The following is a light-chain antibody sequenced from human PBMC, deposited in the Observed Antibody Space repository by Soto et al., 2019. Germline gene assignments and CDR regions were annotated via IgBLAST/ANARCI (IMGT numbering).Light chain of an antibody. Sequence: DIPMTQSPSSLSASVGDRVTITCQASQDLSNYLNWYQQKPGKAPKLLIYDASNLGTGVPSRFSGSGSGTYFTFTISSLQAEEIATYYCQHYDNLPTFGGGTKVEIK. CDR3: QHYDNLPT. CDR1: QDLSNY. CDR2: DAS. V-gene: IGKV1-33*01. J-gene: IGKJ4*01.